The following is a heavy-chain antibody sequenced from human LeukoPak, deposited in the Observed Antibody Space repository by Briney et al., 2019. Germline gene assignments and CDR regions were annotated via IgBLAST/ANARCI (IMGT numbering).Heavy chain of an antibody. CDR1: GFPFSDFS. J-gene: IGHJ4*02. V-gene: IGHV3-23*01. Sequence: GGSLRLSCATSGFPFSDFSMSWVRQAPGKGLEWISTTNSGGTSTYYAESVKGRFTISRDNSKNTLYLQMSSLRVEDTAVYYCAKQSYARSLGEGGPGPLVSVSS. CDR3: AKQSYARSLGE. D-gene: IGHD2-8*01. CDR2: TNSGGTST.